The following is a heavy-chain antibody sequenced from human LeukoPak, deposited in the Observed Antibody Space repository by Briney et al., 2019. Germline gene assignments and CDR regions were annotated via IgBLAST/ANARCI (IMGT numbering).Heavy chain of an antibody. CDR1: GYSFTSYW. J-gene: IGHJ4*02. CDR3: ARDYCSSTSCLFDY. CDR2: INPNSGDT. Sequence: GESLKISCKGSGYSFTSYWIGWVRQAPGQGLEWMGRINPNSGDTNYAQKFQGRVTMTRDTSISTAYMELSRLRSDDTAVYYCARDYCSSTSCLFDYWGQGTLVTVSS. D-gene: IGHD2-2*01. V-gene: IGHV1-2*06.